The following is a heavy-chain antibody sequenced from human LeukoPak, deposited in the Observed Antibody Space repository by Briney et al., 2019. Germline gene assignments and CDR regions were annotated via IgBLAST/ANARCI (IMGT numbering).Heavy chain of an antibody. V-gene: IGHV4-34*01. CDR1: GGSFSGYY. Sequence: MPSETLSLTCAVYGGSFSGYYWSWIRQPPGKGLEWIGEINHSGSTNYNPSLKSRVTISVDTSKNQFSLKLSSVTAADTAVYYCARVAVGQWFSFDYWGQGTLVTVSS. CDR2: INHSGST. D-gene: IGHD3-22*01. J-gene: IGHJ4*02. CDR3: ARVAVGQWFSFDY.